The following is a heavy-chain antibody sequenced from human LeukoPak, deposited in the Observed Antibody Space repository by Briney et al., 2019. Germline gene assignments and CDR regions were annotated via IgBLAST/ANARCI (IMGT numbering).Heavy chain of an antibody. D-gene: IGHD3-22*01. V-gene: IGHV3-48*01. J-gene: IGHJ4*02. CDR2: ITSGGSTI. CDR1: GFTFSSYS. CDR3: ARVRSGFYYDY. Sequence: GGSLRLSCVASGFTFSSYSMIWVRQAPGKGLEWVSYITSGGSTINYADSVKGRFTISRDNAKNSLYLQMNSLRAEDTAVYYCARVRSGFYYDYWGQGTLVTVSS.